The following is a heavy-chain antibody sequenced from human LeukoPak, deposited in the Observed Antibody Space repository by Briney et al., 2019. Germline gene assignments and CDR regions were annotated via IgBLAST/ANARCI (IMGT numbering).Heavy chain of an antibody. Sequence: PGGSLRLSCAASGMTVGNNWMHWVRQGPGKGLVWISRINSDGGGAIYADSVKGRFTVSRDNAKNTLYLQMNSLRAEDTAVYYCARDVPHNWFDTWGQGTLVTVSS. CDR3: ARDVPHNWFDT. J-gene: IGHJ5*02. V-gene: IGHV3-74*01. CDR1: GMTVGNNW. CDR2: INSDGGGA.